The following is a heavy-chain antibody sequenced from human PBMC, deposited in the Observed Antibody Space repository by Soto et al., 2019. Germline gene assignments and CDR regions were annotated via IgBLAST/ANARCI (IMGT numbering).Heavy chain of an antibody. V-gene: IGHV3-23*01. CDR2: ISGGGADR. Sequence: GGSLRLSCAASGFPFSSYAMSWVRQTPEKGLEWVAAISGGGADRYYADFVKGRFTFSRDNSRNTLYLQMNSLRAEDTAMYYCARGLFMVAPDNEPFDYWGQGTLVTVSS. CDR1: GFPFSSYA. J-gene: IGHJ4*02. D-gene: IGHD5-12*01. CDR3: ARGLFMVAPDNEPFDY.